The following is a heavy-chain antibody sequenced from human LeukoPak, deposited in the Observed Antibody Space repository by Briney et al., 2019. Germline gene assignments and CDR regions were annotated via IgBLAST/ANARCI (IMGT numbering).Heavy chain of an antibody. Sequence: ASVKVSCKASGYTFTGYFMHWVRQAPGQGLEWMGWISAYNGNTNYAQKLQGRVTMTTDTSTSTAYMELRSLRSDDTAVYYCARVGYSGYDYPYYYYYYMDVWGKGTTVTISS. D-gene: IGHD5-12*01. V-gene: IGHV1-18*04. CDR3: ARVGYSGYDYPYYYYYYMDV. J-gene: IGHJ6*03. CDR1: GYTFTGYF. CDR2: ISAYNGNT.